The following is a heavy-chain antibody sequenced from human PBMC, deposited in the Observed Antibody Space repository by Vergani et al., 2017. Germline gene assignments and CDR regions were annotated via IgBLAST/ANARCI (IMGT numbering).Heavy chain of an antibody. J-gene: IGHJ4*02. CDR2: ISYDGSNK. Sequence: QVQLVESGGGVVQPGRSLRLSCAASGFTFSSYAMHGVRQAPGKGLEWVAVISYDGSNKYYADSVKGRFTISRDNSKNTLYLQMNSLRAEDTAVYYCARGYSYGPQEYYFDYWGQGTLVTVSS. CDR3: ARGYSYGPQEYYFDY. CDR1: GFTFSSYA. D-gene: IGHD5-18*01. V-gene: IGHV3-30*01.